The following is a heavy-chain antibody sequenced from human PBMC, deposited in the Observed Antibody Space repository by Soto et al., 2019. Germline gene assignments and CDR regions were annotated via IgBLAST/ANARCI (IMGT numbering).Heavy chain of an antibody. V-gene: IGHV1-24*01. CDR3: ATGDVLRYFDWLLFYY. Sequence: ASVKVSCKVSGYTLTELSMHWVRQAPGKGLEWMGGFDPEDGETIYAQKFQGRVTMTEDTSTDTAYMELSSLRSEDTAVYYCATGDVLRYFDWLLFYYWGQGTLVTVSS. CDR2: FDPEDGET. J-gene: IGHJ4*02. D-gene: IGHD3-9*01. CDR1: GYTLTELS.